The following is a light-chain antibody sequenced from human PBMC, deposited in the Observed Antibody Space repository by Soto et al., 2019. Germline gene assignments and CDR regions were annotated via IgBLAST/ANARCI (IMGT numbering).Light chain of an antibody. J-gene: IGKJ1*01. CDR1: QSVSSN. CDR3: QQYNNWPPWT. Sequence: EIVMTQSPATLSVSPGERATLSCRASQSVSSNLAWYQQKPGQAPRLLISGASTGATGIPARFSGSGSGTEFTLTISSLQSEDFAVYYCQQYNNWPPWTFGQGTMVDIK. CDR2: GAS. V-gene: IGKV3-15*01.